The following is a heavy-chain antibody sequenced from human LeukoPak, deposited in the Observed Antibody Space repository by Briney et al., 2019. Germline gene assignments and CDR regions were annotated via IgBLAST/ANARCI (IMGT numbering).Heavy chain of an antibody. J-gene: IGHJ4*02. CDR2: ISSSSRYI. D-gene: IGHD3-10*01. Sequence: GGSLRLSCAASGFTSSSYSMNWVRHAPGKGLEWVSSISSSSRYIYYADSVKGRFTISRDNAKNSLYLQMNSLRAEDTAVYYCARDQSVRGPLDYWGQGTLVTVSS. V-gene: IGHV3-21*01. CDR3: ARDQSVRGPLDY. CDR1: GFTSSSYS.